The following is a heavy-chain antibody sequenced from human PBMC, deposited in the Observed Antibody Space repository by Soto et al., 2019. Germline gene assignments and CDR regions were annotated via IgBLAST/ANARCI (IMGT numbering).Heavy chain of an antibody. V-gene: IGHV4-39*01. Sequence: QLQLQESGPGLVKPSETLSLTCTVSGGSISSSSYYWGWIRQPPGKGLEWIGSIYYSGSTYYNPSLQRRVTISVDTSKTQFSLKLSSVTAADTAVYYCARHTPAMSLSDPWGQGTLVTVSS. J-gene: IGHJ5*02. D-gene: IGHD2-15*01. CDR3: ARHTPAMSLSDP. CDR2: IYYSGST. CDR1: GGSISSSSYY.